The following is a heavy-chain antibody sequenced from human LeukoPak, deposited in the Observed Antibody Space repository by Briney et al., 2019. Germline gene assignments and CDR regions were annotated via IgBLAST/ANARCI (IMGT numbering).Heavy chain of an antibody. CDR3: ASRRIYDFWSGYLGSDFDY. CDR2: IYYSGST. Sequence: SETLSLTCTVSGGSISSSSYYWGWIRQPPGKGLEWIGSIYYSGSTYYNPSLKSRVTISVDTSKKQLSLKLSSVTAADTAVYYRASRRIYDFWSGYLGSDFDYWGQGTLVTVSS. D-gene: IGHD3-3*01. CDR1: GGSISSSSYY. V-gene: IGHV4-39*01. J-gene: IGHJ4*02.